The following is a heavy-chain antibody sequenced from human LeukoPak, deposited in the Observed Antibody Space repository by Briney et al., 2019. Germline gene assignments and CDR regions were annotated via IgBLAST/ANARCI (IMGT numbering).Heavy chain of an antibody. J-gene: IGHJ4*02. CDR3: ARARTYGATEDY. CDR1: GGSFSGYY. Sequence: SETLSLTCAVYGGSFSGYYWSWIRQPPGKGLEWIGEINHSGSTNYNPSLKRRVTISVDTSKNQFSLKLSSVTAAGTAVYYCARARTYGATEDYWGQGTLVTVSS. CDR2: INHSGST. V-gene: IGHV4-34*01. D-gene: IGHD4-17*01.